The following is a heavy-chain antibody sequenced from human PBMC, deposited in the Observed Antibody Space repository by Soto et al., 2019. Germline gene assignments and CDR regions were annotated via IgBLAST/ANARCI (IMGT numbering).Heavy chain of an antibody. J-gene: IGHJ3*02. CDR3: TRHSPPSDI. D-gene: IGHD6-6*01. V-gene: IGHV3-73*01. Sequence: AGGSLRLSCAAPGFTFRGSAMDRVRQASGKGLEWVGRIRSKANSYATAYAASVKGRFTISRDDSKNTAYLQMNSLKTEDTAVYYCTRHSPPSDIWGQGTMVTVSS. CDR1: GFTFRGSA. CDR2: IRSKANSYAT.